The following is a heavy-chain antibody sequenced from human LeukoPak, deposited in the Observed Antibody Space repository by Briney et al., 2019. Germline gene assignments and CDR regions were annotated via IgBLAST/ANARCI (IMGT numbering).Heavy chain of an antibody. CDR1: GYSFSSYL. Sequence: GESLKISCKGSGYSFSSYLISWVRQMPGKGLELMGRIDPGDSFTKYRPSLEGRVTISADKSLSTVYLQWSSLKASDTAIYYCARDGGGVSSWVSHWGQGTLVTVSS. V-gene: IGHV5-10-1*01. D-gene: IGHD2-8*02. CDR3: ARDGGGVSSWVSH. J-gene: IGHJ4*02. CDR2: IDPGDSFT.